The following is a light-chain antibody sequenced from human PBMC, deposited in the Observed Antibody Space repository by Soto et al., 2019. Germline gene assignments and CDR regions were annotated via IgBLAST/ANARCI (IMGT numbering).Light chain of an antibody. CDR3: QQYSSMLS. J-gene: IGKJ4*01. CDR2: DAS. CDR1: HDVSRN. V-gene: IGKV1-33*01. Sequence: DIQMTQSPSSLSASVGDRVTIACRSSHDVSRNLNWSQQKRGEAPKLLIYDASNLERGVPSRFSGSGSRTDFILTISSLQPEDVATYYCQQYSSMLSFGGGT.